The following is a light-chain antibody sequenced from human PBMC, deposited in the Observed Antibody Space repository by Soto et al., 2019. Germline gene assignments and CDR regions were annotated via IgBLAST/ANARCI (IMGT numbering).Light chain of an antibody. CDR3: QKNYSAPLT. CDR1: QGITSS. Sequence: DIQMTQSPSSLSASVGDRVTITCRASQGITSSLAWYQQKPGKVPKLLIYAASTLQSGVPSRFSASGSGTDFTLTISSLQPEDVATYYCQKNYSAPLTFGGGTKVEIK. J-gene: IGKJ4*01. V-gene: IGKV1-27*01. CDR2: AAS.